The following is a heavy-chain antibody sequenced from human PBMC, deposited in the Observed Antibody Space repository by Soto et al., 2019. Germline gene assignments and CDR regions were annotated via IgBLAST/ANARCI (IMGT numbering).Heavy chain of an antibody. CDR2: ISGSGGST. V-gene: IGHV3-23*01. CDR1: GVTFSSYG. Sequence: GLSLRLSCAAFGVTFSSYGMSWVRQTQGKGLEWVSAISGSGGSTYYADSVKGRFTISRDNSKNTLYLQMNSLRAEDTAVYYCAKDKGTTTVTTYYYFDYWGQGTLVTVSS. CDR3: AKDKGTTTVTTYYYFDY. D-gene: IGHD4-17*01. J-gene: IGHJ4*02.